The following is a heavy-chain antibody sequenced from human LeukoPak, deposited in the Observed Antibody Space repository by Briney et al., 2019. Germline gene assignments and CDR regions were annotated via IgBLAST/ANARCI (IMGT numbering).Heavy chain of an antibody. J-gene: IGHJ4*02. CDR1: GYTFTTYG. Sequence: ASVKVSCKTSGYTFTTYGISWGRQAPGQGLEYRRWISAFTGNTNYAQKFQGRVAMTMDTSTSTVEMELRSLKYDDTSVYFCARLSYDGEGYWGQGTLVTVSS. D-gene: IGHD3-10*01. CDR2: ISAFTGNT. V-gene: IGHV1-18*01. CDR3: ARLSYDGEGY.